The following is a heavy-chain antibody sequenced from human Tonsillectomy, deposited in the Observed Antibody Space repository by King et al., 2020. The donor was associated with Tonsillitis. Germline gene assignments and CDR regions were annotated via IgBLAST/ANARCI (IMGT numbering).Heavy chain of an antibody. V-gene: IGHV1-2*04. J-gene: IGHJ4*02. CDR1: GYTFFDYY. CDR3: ARETLAFDS. CDR2: IIPNSGDT. Sequence: VQLVESGAEVKKPGASVKVSCKASGYTFFDYYIHWVRQAPGQGLEWMGWIIPNSGDTNIAQKFQGWVTMTRDTSINTAYMELSGLTSDDTAVYYCARETLAFDSWGQGTLVTVSS.